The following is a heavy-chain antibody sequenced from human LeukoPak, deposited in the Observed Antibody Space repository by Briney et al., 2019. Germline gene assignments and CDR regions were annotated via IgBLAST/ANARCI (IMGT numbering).Heavy chain of an antibody. CDR1: GGTFSSYA. J-gene: IGHJ4*02. D-gene: IGHD3-16*02. CDR2: IIPIFGTA. V-gene: IGHV1-69*13. Sequence: SVKVSCKASGGTFSSYAISWVRQAPGQGLEWMGGIIPIFGTANYAQKFQGRVTITADESTSTAYMELSSLRSEDTAVYYCARDLIPNYDYVWGSYRGISGLDYWGQGTLVTVSS. CDR3: ARDLIPNYDYVWGSYRGISGLDY.